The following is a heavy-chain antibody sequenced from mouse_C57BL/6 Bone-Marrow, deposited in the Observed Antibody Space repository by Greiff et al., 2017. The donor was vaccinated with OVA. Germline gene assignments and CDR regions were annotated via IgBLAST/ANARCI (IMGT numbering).Heavy chain of an antibody. CDR2: IDPEDGDT. D-gene: IGHD2-1*01. J-gene: IGHJ3*01. CDR3: TPILYYVNYEWFAY. CDR1: GFNIKDYY. V-gene: IGHV14-1*01. Sequence: EVQLQQSGAELVRPGASVKLSCTASGFNIKDYYMHWVKQRPEQGLEWIGRIDPEDGDTEYAPKFQGKATMTADTSSNTAYLQLSSLTSEDTAVYYCTPILYYVNYEWFAYWGQGTLVTVSA.